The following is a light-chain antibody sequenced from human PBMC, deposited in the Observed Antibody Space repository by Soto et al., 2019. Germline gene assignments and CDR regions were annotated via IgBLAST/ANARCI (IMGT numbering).Light chain of an antibody. J-gene: IGKJ1*01. V-gene: IGKV1-39*01. CDR2: GAS. CDR1: QSISTS. CDR3: QESYSFLWT. Sequence: DIQMTQSPSSLSASVGDRVTITCRTSQSISTSLNWYQQKAGKAPKLLIYGASTLQSGVPLRFSGSGSGTDFTLTISSLQREDFATYYCQESYSFLWTFGQGTKV.